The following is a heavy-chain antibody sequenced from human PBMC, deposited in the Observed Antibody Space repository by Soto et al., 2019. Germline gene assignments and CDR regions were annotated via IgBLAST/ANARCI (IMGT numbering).Heavy chain of an antibody. CDR1: GHSISSGFYY. CDR3: AIDGHSSSARFFDK. J-gene: IGHJ4*02. V-gene: IGHV4-38-2*02. CDR2: IYHSGST. Sequence: SETLSLTCAFSGHSISSGFYYWGWIGQPPGKGLEWIGSIYHSGSTYYNPSLKSRVTMSVDTSKNQLSLKLSSVTAADTAVYYCAIDGHSSSARFFDKGGQGTRV. D-gene: IGHD6-13*01.